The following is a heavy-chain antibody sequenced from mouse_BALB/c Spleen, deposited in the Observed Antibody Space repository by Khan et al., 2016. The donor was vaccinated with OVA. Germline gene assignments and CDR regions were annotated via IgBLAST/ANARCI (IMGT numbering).Heavy chain of an antibody. CDR1: GHSITSDYA. CDR2: ISHSGRT. Sequence: EVQLQESGPGLVKPSQSLSLTCTVTGHSITSDYAWTWIRQFTGNKLQWMGYISHSGRTSYNPSLKSRISITRDSSKNQFSLQLNSVTPEDTATYYCARDGNWYFDVWGAGTTVTVSS. D-gene: IGHD2-1*01. V-gene: IGHV3-2*02. CDR3: ARDGNWYFDV. J-gene: IGHJ1*01.